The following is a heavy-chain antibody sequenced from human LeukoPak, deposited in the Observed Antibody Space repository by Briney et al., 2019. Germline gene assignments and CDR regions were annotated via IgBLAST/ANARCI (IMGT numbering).Heavy chain of an antibody. CDR3: ARGNWNYLMFDP. J-gene: IGHJ5*02. Sequence: SETLSLTCTVSGYSISSGYYWGWIRQPPGKGLEWIGSIYHSGSTYYNPSLKSRVTISVDTSKNQFSLKLSSVTAADTAVYYCARGNWNYLMFDPWGQGTLVTVSS. CDR1: GYSISSGYY. CDR2: IYHSGST. V-gene: IGHV4-38-2*02. D-gene: IGHD1-7*01.